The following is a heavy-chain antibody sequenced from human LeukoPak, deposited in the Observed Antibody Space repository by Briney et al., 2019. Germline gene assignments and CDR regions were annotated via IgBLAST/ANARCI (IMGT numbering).Heavy chain of an antibody. V-gene: IGHV4-61*02. Sequence: SETLSLTCTVSGGSISSGSYYWGWIRQPAGKGLEWIGRIYTSRSTNYNPSIKSRVTIAVDTSKNQISLKLSSVTAADTAVYDCARSWEITMIVAHQAFDIWGQGTMVTVSS. CDR1: GGSISSGSYY. D-gene: IGHD3-22*01. J-gene: IGHJ3*02. CDR2: IYTSRST. CDR3: ARSWEITMIVAHQAFDI.